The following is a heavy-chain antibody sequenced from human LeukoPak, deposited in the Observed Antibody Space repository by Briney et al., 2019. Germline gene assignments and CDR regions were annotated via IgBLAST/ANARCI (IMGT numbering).Heavy chain of an antibody. Sequence: ATVKVSCKASGYTFTGYYMHWVRQAPGQGLEWMGWSNPNSGGTNYAQKFQGRVTMTRDTSISTAYMELSRLRADDTAVCYCARKAPYYYDSSGYSKHAFDIWGQGTMVTVSS. J-gene: IGHJ3*02. CDR1: GYTFTGYY. CDR3: ARKAPYYYDSSGYSKHAFDI. D-gene: IGHD3-22*01. CDR2: SNPNSGGT. V-gene: IGHV1-2*02.